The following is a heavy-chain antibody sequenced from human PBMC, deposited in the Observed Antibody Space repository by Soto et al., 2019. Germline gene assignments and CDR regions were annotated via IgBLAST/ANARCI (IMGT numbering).Heavy chain of an antibody. CDR2: IYYSGST. CDR1: GGSISSGGYY. V-gene: IGHV4-30-4*08. D-gene: IGHD3-16*02. Sequence: SETLSLTCTVSGGSISSGGYYWSWIRQPPGKGLEWIGYIYYSGSTYYNPSLKSRVTISVDTSKNQFSLKLSSVTAADTAVYYCATQPYYVWGSYRLPRSPWGQGTLVTVSS. J-gene: IGHJ5*02. CDR3: ATQPYYVWGSYRLPRSP.